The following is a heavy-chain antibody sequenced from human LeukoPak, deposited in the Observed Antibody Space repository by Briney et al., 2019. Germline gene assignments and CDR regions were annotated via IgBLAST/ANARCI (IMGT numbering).Heavy chain of an antibody. D-gene: IGHD3-9*01. J-gene: IGHJ3*02. CDR2: TYTSGST. V-gene: IGHV4-4*07. Sequence: SETLSLTCTVSGVSISSYYWSWIRQPAGKGLEWIGRTYTSGSTNYNPSLKSRVTMSVDTSKNQFSLKLSSVTAADTAVYYCARTTLLNFDWSPDAFDIWGQGTMVTVSS. CDR3: ARTTLLNFDWSPDAFDI. CDR1: GVSISSYY.